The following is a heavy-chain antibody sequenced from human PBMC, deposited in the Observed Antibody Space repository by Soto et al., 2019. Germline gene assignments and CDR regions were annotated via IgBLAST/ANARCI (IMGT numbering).Heavy chain of an antibody. Sequence: RASVKVSCKASGYTFTSYDINWVRQATGQGLEWMGWMNPNSGNTGYAQKFQGRVTMTRNTSISTAYMELSSLRSEDTAVYYCARTKDIVVVVAATAPGYYGMDVWGQGTTVTVSS. D-gene: IGHD2-15*01. CDR3: ARTKDIVVVVAATAPGYYGMDV. V-gene: IGHV1-8*01. J-gene: IGHJ6*02. CDR2: MNPNSGNT. CDR1: GYTFTSYD.